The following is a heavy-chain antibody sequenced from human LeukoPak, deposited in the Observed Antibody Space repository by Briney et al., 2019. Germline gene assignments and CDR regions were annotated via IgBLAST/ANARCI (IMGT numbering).Heavy chain of an antibody. Sequence: ASVKVSCKASGYTFTSYAMHWVRQAPGQRLEWMGWINAGNGNTKYSQKFQGRVTITRDTSASTAYMELSGLRSEDTAVYYCARAGDIVATTDFDYWGQGTLVTVSS. CDR2: INAGNGNT. D-gene: IGHD5-12*01. J-gene: IGHJ4*02. CDR3: ARAGDIVATTDFDY. CDR1: GYTFTSYA. V-gene: IGHV1-3*01.